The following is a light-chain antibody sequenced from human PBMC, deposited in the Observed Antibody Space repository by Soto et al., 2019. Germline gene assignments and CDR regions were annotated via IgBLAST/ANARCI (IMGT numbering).Light chain of an antibody. Sequence: EIVMTQSPATLSVSPRERATLSCRASQSVSSNLAWYQQKPGQAPRLLIYGASTRATGIPARFSGSGSGTEFPLTISSLQSEDFAVYYCQQYNNLPRGTFGQGTKVDIK. J-gene: IGKJ1*01. CDR2: GAS. CDR1: QSVSSN. V-gene: IGKV3-15*01. CDR3: QQYNNLPRGT.